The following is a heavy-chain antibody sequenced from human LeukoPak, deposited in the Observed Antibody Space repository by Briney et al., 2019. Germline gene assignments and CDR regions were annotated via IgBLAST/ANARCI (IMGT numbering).Heavy chain of an antibody. D-gene: IGHD5-18*01. J-gene: IGHJ4*02. CDR1: GFTFSSYW. Sequence: GGSLRLSCAASGFTFSSYWMHWVRQAPGKGLVWVSRVKSDGSTTTYADSVKGRFTISRDNAKNTLYLQMNSLRAEDTAVYYCARVVDTHFDYWGQGTLVTVSS. V-gene: IGHV3-74*01. CDR2: VKSDGSTT. CDR3: ARVVDTHFDY.